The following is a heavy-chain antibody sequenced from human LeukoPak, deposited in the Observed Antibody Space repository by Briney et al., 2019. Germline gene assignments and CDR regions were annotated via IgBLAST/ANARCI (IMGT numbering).Heavy chain of an antibody. V-gene: IGHV4-4*07. J-gene: IGHJ4*02. CDR2: IYPNGAI. CDR3: AREYGDQGTRNFDY. Sequence: SETLSLTCTVSGASISTYFWTWIRQPAGKGLEWIGRIYPNGAINYNPSLKGRVTMSVDTSKNQFSLKLISVTAADTAVYYCAREYGDQGTRNFDYWGQGGLVTVSS. D-gene: IGHD4-17*01. CDR1: GASISTYF.